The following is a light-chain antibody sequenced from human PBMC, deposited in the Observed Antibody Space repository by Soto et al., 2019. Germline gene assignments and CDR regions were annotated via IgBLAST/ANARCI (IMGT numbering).Light chain of an antibody. J-gene: IGKJ4*01. Sequence: EIVMSQHPATLPFSPGERATLSCRASWCVTGNFAWNEQKPGQAPTLIIFDASTRATGIPGRFSGSGSGTEFTLTISRLLSEDFALYFCQQYNLWPLTFGGGTRVEIK. CDR2: DAS. CDR3: QQYNLWPLT. CDR1: WCVTGN. V-gene: IGKV3-15*01.